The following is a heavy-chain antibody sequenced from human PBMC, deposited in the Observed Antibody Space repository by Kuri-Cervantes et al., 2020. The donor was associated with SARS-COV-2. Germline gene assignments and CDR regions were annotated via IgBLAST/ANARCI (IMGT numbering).Heavy chain of an antibody. CDR1: GFTFSNAW. CDR3: AKSRSGSSTSAFDI. CDR2: ISGSGGST. D-gene: IGHD1-26*01. V-gene: IGHV3-23*01. Sequence: GGSLRLSCAASGFTFSNAWMNWVRQAPGKGLEWVSAISGSGGSTYYADSVKGRFTISRDNSKNTLYLQMNSLRAEDTAVYYCAKSRSGSSTSAFDIWGQGTMVTVSS. J-gene: IGHJ3*02.